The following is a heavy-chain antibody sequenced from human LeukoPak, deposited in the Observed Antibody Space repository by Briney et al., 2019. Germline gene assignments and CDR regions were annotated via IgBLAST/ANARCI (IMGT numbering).Heavy chain of an antibody. D-gene: IGHD3-3*01. Sequence: SETLSLTCGVSGGSITTTNWWTWVRQPPGKGLEWIGEVHLDGRTNYNPSLESRLTISVDLSENHTSLRLTSVTAADTAVYYCAREGGFYRPLDYSGQGTLVTVSS. CDR2: VHLDGRT. J-gene: IGHJ4*02. CDR1: GGSITTTNW. CDR3: AREGGFYRPLDY. V-gene: IGHV4-4*02.